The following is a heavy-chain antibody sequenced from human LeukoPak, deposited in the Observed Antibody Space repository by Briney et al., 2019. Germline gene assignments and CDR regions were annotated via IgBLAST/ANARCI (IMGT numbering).Heavy chain of an antibody. CDR2: IGYEGVHK. J-gene: IGHJ4*02. CDR1: GFTFNNFG. D-gene: IGHD4-23*01. Sequence: AGGSMRLSCAASGFTFNNFGMHWVRQAPGKGLEWVSFIGYEGVHKYYADSVKGRFTISKDNSKATLYLQMNSLRPEHTAVYYCAKDLHGGYSSDYWGQGTLVTVFS. CDR3: AKDLHGGYSSDY. V-gene: IGHV3-30*02.